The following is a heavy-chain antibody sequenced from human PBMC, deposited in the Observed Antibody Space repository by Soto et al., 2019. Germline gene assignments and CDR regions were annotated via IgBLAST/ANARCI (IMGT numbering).Heavy chain of an antibody. D-gene: IGHD6-19*01. Sequence: EVQVSESGGGLVQPGGSLRLSCAASGFTVDTYAMNWVRQAPGKGLEWVAGISESGEGRSYAGSVTGRFTLSKETSKTILYLQMSALRADDTAIYYCAKEAVDTQGIGYGMDGWGQGTTVIVSS. J-gene: IGHJ6*02. V-gene: IGHV3-23*01. CDR2: ISESGEGR. CDR1: GFTVDTYA. CDR3: AKEAVDTQGIGYGMDG.